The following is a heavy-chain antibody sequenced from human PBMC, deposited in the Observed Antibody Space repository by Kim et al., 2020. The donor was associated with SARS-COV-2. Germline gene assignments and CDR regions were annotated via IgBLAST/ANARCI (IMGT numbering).Heavy chain of an antibody. CDR1: GYSFTSYW. V-gene: IGHV5-51*01. CDR2: IYPGDSDT. CDR3: ARGSTSRVPLSVTTHSHFDY. Sequence: GESLKISCKGSGYSFTSYWIGWVRQMPGKGLEWMGIIYPGDSDTRYSPSFQGQVTISADKSISTAYLQWSSLKASDTAMYYCARGSTSRVPLSVTTHSHFDYWGQGTLVTVSS. J-gene: IGHJ4*02. D-gene: IGHD4-4*01.